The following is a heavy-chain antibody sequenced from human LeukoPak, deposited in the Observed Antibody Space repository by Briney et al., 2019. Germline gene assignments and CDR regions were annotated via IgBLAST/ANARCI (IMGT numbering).Heavy chain of an antibody. J-gene: IGHJ3*02. D-gene: IGHD6-19*01. Sequence: GGSLRLSCAASGFTFSSYAMSWVRQAPGKGLEWVSSISGSGASTYYADSVKGRFTISRDNSKNTLYLQMNSLRAEDTAVYYCAKDSQQWLVRPTDAFDIWGQGTMVTVSS. CDR3: AKDSQQWLVRPTDAFDI. CDR1: GFTFSSYA. V-gene: IGHV3-23*01. CDR2: ISGSGAST.